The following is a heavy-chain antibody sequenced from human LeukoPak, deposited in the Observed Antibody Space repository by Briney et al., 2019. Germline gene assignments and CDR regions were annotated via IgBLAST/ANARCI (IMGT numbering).Heavy chain of an antibody. CDR3: ARVVNLWSGYRYYYYMDV. D-gene: IGHD3-3*01. V-gene: IGHV4-4*09. CDR2: LYASGST. CDR1: GGSISSFY. J-gene: IGHJ6*03. Sequence: SETLSLTCTVSGGSISSFYWRWIRQSPGKGLEWIGYLYASGSTTFNPSLKSRVTISVDMSNNQFSLRLSSVTAADTAVYYCARVVNLWSGYRYYYYMDVWGKGTTVTVSS.